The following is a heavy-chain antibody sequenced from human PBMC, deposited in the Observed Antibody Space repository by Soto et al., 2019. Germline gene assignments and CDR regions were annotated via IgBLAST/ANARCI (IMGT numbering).Heavy chain of an antibody. V-gene: IGHV3-23*01. D-gene: IGHD3-22*01. Sequence: GGSLRLSCAASGFTFSSYAMSWVRQAPGKGLEWVSIISGSGDYTYYADSVKGRFTISRDNSKKTLFLQMNSLRAEDTAVYYCAKQFDINGYYSSYWGQGTLVTVSS. CDR3: AKQFDINGYYSSY. CDR1: GFTFSSYA. CDR2: ISGSGDYT. J-gene: IGHJ4*02.